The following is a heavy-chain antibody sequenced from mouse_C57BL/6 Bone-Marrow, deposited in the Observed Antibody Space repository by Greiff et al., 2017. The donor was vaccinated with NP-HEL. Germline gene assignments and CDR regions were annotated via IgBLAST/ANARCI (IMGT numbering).Heavy chain of an antibody. Sequence: LVESGAELVKPGASVKISCKASGYAFSSYWMNWVKQRPGKGLEWIGQIYPGDGDTNYNGKFKGKATMTADKSSSTAYMQLSSLTSEDSAVYFCARCHAMDYWGQGTSVTVSS. J-gene: IGHJ4*01. CDR2: IYPGDGDT. V-gene: IGHV1-80*01. CDR1: GYAFSSYW. CDR3: ARCHAMDY.